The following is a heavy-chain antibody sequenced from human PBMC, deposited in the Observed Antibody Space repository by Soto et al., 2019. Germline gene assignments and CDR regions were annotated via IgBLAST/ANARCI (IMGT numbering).Heavy chain of an antibody. CDR2: ISADGAGT. CDR1: GFTFNTYA. Sequence: LRLSCAASGFTFNTYAMNWVRQAPGKGLEWVSAISADGAGTYYADSVKGRFTISRDNSKNTLSLQMNSLRAEDTAIFYCARISSSSCADYWGQGTLVTVSS. D-gene: IGHD6-13*01. CDR3: ARISSSSCADY. J-gene: IGHJ4*02. V-gene: IGHV3-23*01.